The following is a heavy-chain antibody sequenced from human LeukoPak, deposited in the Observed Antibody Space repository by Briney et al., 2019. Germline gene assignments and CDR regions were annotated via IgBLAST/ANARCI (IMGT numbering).Heavy chain of an antibody. V-gene: IGHV3-7*01. CDR1: GFTFSSDW. J-gene: IGHJ3*02. Sequence: PGGSLRLSCAASGFTFSSDWMTWVRQAPGKGLEWVANIKHDGSKKYYVDSVKGRFTISTDTAKNSLYLQMASLRAEDTAVYYCARDFDAFDIWGQGTMVTVSS. CDR2: IKHDGSKK. CDR3: ARDFDAFDI.